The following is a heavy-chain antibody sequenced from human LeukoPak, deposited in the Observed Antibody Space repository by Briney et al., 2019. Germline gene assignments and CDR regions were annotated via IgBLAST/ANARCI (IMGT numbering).Heavy chain of an antibody. V-gene: IGHV4-59*01. J-gene: IGHJ4*02. CDR1: GGSISNNY. CDR2: IYYSGST. CDR3: ASHKGF. Sequence: SETLSLTCPVSGGSISNNYWSWLRQPPGKGLEWIGYIYYSGSTNYNPSLKSRVTISVDTSKSQFSLKPSSVTAADTAVYYCASHKGFWGQGTLVTVSS.